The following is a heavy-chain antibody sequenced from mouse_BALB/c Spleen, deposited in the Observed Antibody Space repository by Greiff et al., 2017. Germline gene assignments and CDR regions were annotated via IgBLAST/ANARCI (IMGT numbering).Heavy chain of an antibody. CDR1: GYSITSDYA. D-gene: IGHD2-3*01. CDR2: ISYSGST. CDR3: ARDGYYYAMDY. V-gene: IGHV3-2*02. Sequence: EVKLVESGPGLVKPSQSLSLTCTVTGYSITSDYAWNWIRQFPGNKLEWMGYISYSGSTSYNPSLKSRISITRDTSKNQFFLQLNSVTTEDTATYYCARDGYYYAMDYWGQGTSVTVSS. J-gene: IGHJ4*01.